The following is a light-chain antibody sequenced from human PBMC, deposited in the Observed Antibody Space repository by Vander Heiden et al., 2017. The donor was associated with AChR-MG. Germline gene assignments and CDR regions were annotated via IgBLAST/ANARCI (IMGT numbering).Light chain of an antibody. V-gene: IGKV1-27*01. CDR1: QAISSY. J-gene: IGKJ1*01. Sequence: DIQLTQSPSSLSASVGDRVIITCRVSQAISSYLNWCRQKPGKVPKVLIYRASNMQSGVPSGFSGSGSGTDFIFTISSLQPEDVATYYGQRTSSAPPWTFGQGTKVEIK. CDR2: RAS. CDR3: QRTSSAPPWT.